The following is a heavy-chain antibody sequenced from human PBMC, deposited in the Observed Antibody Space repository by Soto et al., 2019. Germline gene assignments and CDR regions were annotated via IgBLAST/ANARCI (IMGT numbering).Heavy chain of an antibody. CDR1: GYSFTSYW. CDR2: IDPSDSYT. Sequence: GESLKISCKGSGYSFTSYWISWVRQMPGKGLEWMGRIDPSDSYTNYSPSFQGHVTISADKSISTAYLQWSSLKASDTAMYYCAGRYFSSTSCSNYYYYGMDVWGQGTTVTVSS. J-gene: IGHJ6*02. V-gene: IGHV5-10-1*01. CDR3: AGRYFSSTSCSNYYYYGMDV. D-gene: IGHD2-2*01.